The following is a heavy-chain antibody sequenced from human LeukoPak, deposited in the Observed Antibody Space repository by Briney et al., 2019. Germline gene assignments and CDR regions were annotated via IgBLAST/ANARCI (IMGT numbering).Heavy chain of an antibody. CDR1: NCSITSGYY. D-gene: IGHD3-9*01. V-gene: IGHV4-38-2*02. Sequence: SETLSLTCTVSNCSITSGYYWGWIRQPPGKGLEWIGSIYHSGTTYYNPSLKSRVTISVDTSKNQFSLNLSSVTAADTAVYYCARVSRGYDILYWGQGTLVTVSS. CDR2: IYHSGTT. J-gene: IGHJ4*02. CDR3: ARVSRGYDILY.